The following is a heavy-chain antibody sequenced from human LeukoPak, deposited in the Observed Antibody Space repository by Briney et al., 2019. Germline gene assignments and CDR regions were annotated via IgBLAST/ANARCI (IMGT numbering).Heavy chain of an antibody. V-gene: IGHV4-34*01. Sequence: SETLSLTCAVYGGSFSGYYWSWIRQPPGKGLEWIGEINHSGSTNYNLSLKSRVTISVDTSKNQFSLKLSSVTAADTAVYYCARLSYGDPYYYYYGMDVWGQGTTVTVSS. CDR3: ARLSYGDPYYYYYGMDV. CDR1: GGSFSGYY. J-gene: IGHJ6*02. CDR2: INHSGST. D-gene: IGHD4-17*01.